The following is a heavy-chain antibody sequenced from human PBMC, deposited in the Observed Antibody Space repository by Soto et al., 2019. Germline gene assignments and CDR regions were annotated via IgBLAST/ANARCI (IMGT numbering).Heavy chain of an antibody. J-gene: IGHJ5*02. CDR1: GGSISSSRYN. CDR3: ASPTVADNWFDP. V-gene: IGHV4-39*02. D-gene: IGHD6-13*01. Sequence: AETLTLTSAVSGGSISSSRYNWGWISQPPGKALEWNGSIYYTQSTSYTPSLTSRATISVDTSKNHFSLTLSSVSAAETAVYYGASPTVADNWFDPYGQGTLVA. CDR2: IYYTQST.